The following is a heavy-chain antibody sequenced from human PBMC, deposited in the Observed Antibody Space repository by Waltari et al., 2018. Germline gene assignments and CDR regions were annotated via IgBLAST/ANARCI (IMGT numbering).Heavy chain of an antibody. J-gene: IGHJ4*02. CDR2: IKKDGTEK. CDR3: ARDEMHRTTWYHF. D-gene: IGHD6-13*01. CDR1: GFTFSTYS. Sequence: EVQLVESGGGLVQPGGSLRLSCAVSGFTFSTYSMTWVRQAPGKGLGGVANIKKDGTEKYYVDSVKGRFSISRDNGKNLLYLHMNSLRADDTAVYYCARDEMHRTTWYHFWGQGTQVTVSS. V-gene: IGHV3-7*04.